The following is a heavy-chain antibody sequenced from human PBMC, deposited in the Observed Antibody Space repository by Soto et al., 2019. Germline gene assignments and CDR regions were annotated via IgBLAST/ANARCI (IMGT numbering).Heavy chain of an antibody. CDR2: ISAFNGYT. Sequence: GASVKVSCKPSGYIFNKYGFNCVRQAPGQVLEWMGRISAFNGYTNFAQKFQGRVTLTTDTSTNTAYMELSSLRSDDTAIYYCARGRGVVIPAGTPDAFDVWGQGTMVTVSS. V-gene: IGHV1-18*01. D-gene: IGHD2-21*01. CDR1: GYIFNKYG. J-gene: IGHJ3*01. CDR3: ARGRGVVIPAGTPDAFDV.